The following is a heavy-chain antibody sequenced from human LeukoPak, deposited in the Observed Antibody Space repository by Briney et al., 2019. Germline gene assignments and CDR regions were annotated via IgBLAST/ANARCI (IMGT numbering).Heavy chain of an antibody. CDR3: AKGLLGVAAAGSFDL. D-gene: IGHD6-13*01. CDR2: ISWNSGSI. Sequence: RTGRSLRLSCAASGFTFDDYAMHWVRPAPGKGLEWVSGISWNSGSIGYADSVKGRFTISRDNAKNSLYLQMNSLRAEDTALYYCAKGLLGVAAAGSFDLWGRGTLVTVSS. CDR1: GFTFDDYA. J-gene: IGHJ2*01. V-gene: IGHV3-9*01.